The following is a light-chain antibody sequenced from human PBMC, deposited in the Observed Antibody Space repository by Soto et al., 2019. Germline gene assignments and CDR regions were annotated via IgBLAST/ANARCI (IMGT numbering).Light chain of an antibody. CDR1: QGISSY. CDR3: QQYNTYST. CDR2: DAS. V-gene: IGKV1D-8*03. Sequence: VIWMTQSPSLLSASTGDRVTISCRMSQGISSYLAWYQQKPGKAPQALIYDASSLKSGVPSRFSGNGSGTEFTLTISSLQPDDFATYYCQQYNTYSTFGQGTRLEIK. J-gene: IGKJ5*01.